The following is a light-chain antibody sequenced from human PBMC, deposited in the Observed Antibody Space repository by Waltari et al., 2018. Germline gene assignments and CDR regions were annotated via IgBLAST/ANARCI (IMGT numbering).Light chain of an antibody. CDR1: SSDVGGYDY. CDR3: NSYTTSSTRV. V-gene: IGLV2-14*03. J-gene: IGLJ3*02. CDR2: DVN. Sequence: QSALTQPASVSGSPGQSIPISCTGTSSDVGGYDYVSWYQQHPGKAPKLMIYDVNNRSSGVSSRCSGSKAGNTASLTISGLQAEDEADYYCNSYTTSSTRVFGGGTKLTVL.